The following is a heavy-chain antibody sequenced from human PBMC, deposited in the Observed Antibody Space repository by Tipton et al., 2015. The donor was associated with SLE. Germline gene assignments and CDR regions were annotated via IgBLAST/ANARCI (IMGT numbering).Heavy chain of an antibody. D-gene: IGHD3-22*01. J-gene: IGHJ4*02. CDR1: GGTFSSYA. CDR2: IIPIFGTA. V-gene: IGHV1-69*13. Sequence: QSGPEVKKPGASVKVSCKASGGTFSSYAISWVRQAPGQGLEWMGRIIPIFGTANYAQKFQGRVTITADESTSTAYMELSSLRSEDTAVYYCARDTAYYYDSSGSDYWGQGTLVTVSS. CDR3: ARDTAYYYDSSGSDY.